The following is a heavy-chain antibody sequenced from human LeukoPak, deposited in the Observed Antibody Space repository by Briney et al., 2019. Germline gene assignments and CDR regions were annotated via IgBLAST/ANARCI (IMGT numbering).Heavy chain of an antibody. V-gene: IGHV3-48*04. J-gene: IGHJ3*02. D-gene: IGHD6-19*01. CDR1: GFTFSSYS. CDR3: ARDSGWSVTAFDI. CDR2: ISSSSSTI. Sequence: GGSLRLSCAASGFTFSSYSMSWVRQAPGKGLEWVSYISSSSSTIYYADSVKGRFTISRDNAKNSLYLQMNSLRAEDTAVYYCARDSGWSVTAFDIWGQGTMVTVSS.